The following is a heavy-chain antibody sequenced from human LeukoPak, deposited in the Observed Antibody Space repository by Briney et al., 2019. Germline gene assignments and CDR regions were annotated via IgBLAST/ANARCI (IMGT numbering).Heavy chain of an antibody. CDR3: ARTSVSRAKYFQH. V-gene: IGHV4-34*01. Sequence: SETLSLTCAVYGGSFSGYYWSWIRQPPGKGLEWIGEINHSGSTNYNPSLKSRVTISVDTSKNQFSLKLSSVTAADTAVYYCARTSVSRAKYFQHWGQGTLVTVSS. D-gene: IGHD1-14*01. CDR2: INHSGST. CDR1: GGSFSGYY. J-gene: IGHJ1*01.